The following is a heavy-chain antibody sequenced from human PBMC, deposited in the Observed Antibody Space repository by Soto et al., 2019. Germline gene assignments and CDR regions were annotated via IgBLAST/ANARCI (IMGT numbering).Heavy chain of an antibody. CDR2: IKQDGSEI. CDR3: ARDPVCSGGSCYDY. Sequence: GSMRLSCAASGFTFSRYWMTWVRQAPGKGLEWVANIKQDGSEIYYVDSVKGRFTISRDNAENSLYLQMNSLRAEDTAVYYCARDPVCSGGSCYDYWGQGTLVTVSS. D-gene: IGHD2-15*01. V-gene: IGHV3-7*01. CDR1: GFTFSRYW. J-gene: IGHJ4*02.